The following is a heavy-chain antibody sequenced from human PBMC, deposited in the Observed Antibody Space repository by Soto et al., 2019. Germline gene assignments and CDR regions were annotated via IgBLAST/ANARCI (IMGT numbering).Heavy chain of an antibody. D-gene: IGHD5-18*01. J-gene: IGHJ4*02. CDR3: ASQIQLWHTNDY. CDR1: GFTFSSYG. V-gene: IGHV3-30*03. CDR2: ISYDGSNK. Sequence: PGGSLRLSCAASGFTFSSYGMHWVRQAPGKGLEWVAVISYDGSNKYYADSVKGRFTISRDNSKNTLYLQMNSMRAEDTAVYYCASQIQLWHTNDYWGQGTLVTVSS.